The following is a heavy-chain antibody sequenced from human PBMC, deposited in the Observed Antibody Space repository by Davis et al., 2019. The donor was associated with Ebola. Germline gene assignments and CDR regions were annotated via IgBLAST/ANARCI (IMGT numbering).Heavy chain of an antibody. V-gene: IGHV3-72*01. Sequence: GESLKISCAASGFTFSDHYMDWVRQAPGKGLEWVGRIRNKANSYTTEYAASVKGRFTISRDDSKNSLYLQMNGLKTEDTAVYYCARGHRSIDIWGQGTLVTVSS. CDR2: IRNKANSYTT. J-gene: IGHJ3*02. CDR3: ARGHRSIDI. CDR1: GFTFSDHY.